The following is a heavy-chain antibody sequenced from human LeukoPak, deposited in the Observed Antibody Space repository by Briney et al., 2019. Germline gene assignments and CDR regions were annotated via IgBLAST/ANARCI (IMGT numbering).Heavy chain of an antibody. D-gene: IGHD3-22*01. CDR1: GFTFSSYW. CDR2: INSDGSST. J-gene: IGHJ5*02. CDR3: ARGHYDSSGYHFNGWFDP. V-gene: IGHV3-74*01. Sequence: PGGSLRLSCAASGFTFSSYWMSWVRQAPGKGLVWVSRINSDGSSTSYADSVKGRFTISRDNAKNTLYLQMNSLRAEDTAVYYCARGHYDSSGYHFNGWFDPWGQGTLVTVSS.